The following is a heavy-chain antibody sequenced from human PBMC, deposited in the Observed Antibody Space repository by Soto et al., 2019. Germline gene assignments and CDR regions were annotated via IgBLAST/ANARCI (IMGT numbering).Heavy chain of an antibody. V-gene: IGHV3-48*03. CDR2: INTRGNII. D-gene: IGHD3-22*01. CDR1: GFIFSRYE. CDR3: ARDIDYYDSSGYQDY. Sequence: GGSLRLSCAASGFIFSRYEMNWVRQAPGKGLEWVSYINTRGNIIHYADSVKGRFTISRDNAENSLYLQMNSLRAKDTAVYYCARDIDYYDSSGYQDYWGQGXLVTVYS. J-gene: IGHJ4*02.